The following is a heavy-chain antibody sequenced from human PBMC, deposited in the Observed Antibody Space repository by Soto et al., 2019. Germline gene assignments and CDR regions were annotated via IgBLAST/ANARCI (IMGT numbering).Heavy chain of an antibody. J-gene: IGHJ4*02. CDR3: ARGALYQLPIYYFDY. D-gene: IGHD2-2*01. CDR2: IIPIFGTA. Sequence: ASVKVSCKASGGTFSSYAISWVRQAPGQGLEWMGGIIPIFGTANYTQKFQGRVTITADESTSTAYMELSSLRSEDTAVYYCARGALYQLPIYYFDYWGQGTLVTVSS. V-gene: IGHV1-69*13. CDR1: GGTFSSYA.